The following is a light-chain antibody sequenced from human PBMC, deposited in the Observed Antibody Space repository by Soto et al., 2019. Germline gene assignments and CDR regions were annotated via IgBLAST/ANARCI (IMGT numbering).Light chain of an antibody. CDR3: HKRQSRPRT. CDR1: QYINTR. V-gene: IGKV3D-11*01. J-gene: IGKJ1*01. Sequence: ILLTRSPATRASFPDDRGTLSSRASQYINTRLAWYQHRPGQAPRLLIYQTSIRAAGIPARFSASGTGTDFTLTNSDLQPGDFAVYYCHKRQSRPRTFGPGTKVDIK. CDR2: QTS.